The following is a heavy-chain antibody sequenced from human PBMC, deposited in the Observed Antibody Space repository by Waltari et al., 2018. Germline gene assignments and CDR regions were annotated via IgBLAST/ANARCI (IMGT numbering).Heavy chain of an antibody. J-gene: IGHJ4*02. CDR1: GYSLTTYY. D-gene: IGHD2-15*01. CDR3: AGGFLGGCDY. Sequence: QVQLVQSDGAQVKESGASVKISCKASGYSLTTYYIHWVRQAPGQGLGWMGVSDPSGGRTTYSQSFQDRITMTRDTSTSTVYMDLSTLRSEDTAVYYCAGGFLGGCDYWGQGILVTVSS. CDR2: SDPSGGRT. V-gene: IGHV1-46*01.